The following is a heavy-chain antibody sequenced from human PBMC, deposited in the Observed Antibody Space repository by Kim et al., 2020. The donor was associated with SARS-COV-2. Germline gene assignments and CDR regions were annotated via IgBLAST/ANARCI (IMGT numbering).Heavy chain of an antibody. J-gene: IGHJ4*02. D-gene: IGHD2-15*01. V-gene: IGHV3-23*01. Sequence: KGRFTVSRDNSKNTGYLQMNSLRDDDTAVYYCAKGGGLGVVEATKAGIDYWGQGTLVTVSS. CDR3: AKGGGLGVVEATKAGIDY.